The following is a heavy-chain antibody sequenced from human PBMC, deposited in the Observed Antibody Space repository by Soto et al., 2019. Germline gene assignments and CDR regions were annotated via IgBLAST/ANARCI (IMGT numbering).Heavy chain of an antibody. Sequence: GGSLRLSCAASGFTFSSYGMHWVRQAPGKGLEWVAVIWYDGSNKYYADSVKGRFTISRDNSKNTLYLQMNSLRAEDTAVYYCARDSRGAAAGTGYYYYYYMDVWGKGTTVTVSS. CDR3: ARDSRGAAAGTGYYYYYYMDV. CDR2: IWYDGSNK. D-gene: IGHD6-13*01. J-gene: IGHJ6*03. CDR1: GFTFSSYG. V-gene: IGHV3-33*01.